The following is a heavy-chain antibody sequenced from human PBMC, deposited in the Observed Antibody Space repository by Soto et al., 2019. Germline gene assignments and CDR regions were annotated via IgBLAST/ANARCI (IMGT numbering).Heavy chain of an antibody. D-gene: IGHD5-12*01. CDR1: GFTVSRNY. Sequence: GSLRLSCLASGFTVSRNYMSWVRQAPGKGLEWVSVMYTAGDTYYADSVKGRFTISRDNSKNALYLQMNSLGPEDTAVYYCAKDLYCGYDFFFDYWGQGTLVTVSS. J-gene: IGHJ4*02. V-gene: IGHV3-66*01. CDR3: AKDLYCGYDFFFDY. CDR2: MYTAGDT.